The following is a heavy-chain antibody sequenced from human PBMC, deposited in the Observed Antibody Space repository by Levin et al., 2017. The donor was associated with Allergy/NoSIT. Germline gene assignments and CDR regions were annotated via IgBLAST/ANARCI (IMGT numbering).Heavy chain of an antibody. Sequence: SVKVSCKASGGTFSSYTISWVRQAPGQGLEWMGRIIPILGIANYAQKFQGRVTITADKSTSTAYMELSSLRSEDTAVYYCARSIAAAGTLSLNYFDYWGQGTLVTVSS. V-gene: IGHV1-69*02. J-gene: IGHJ4*02. CDR3: ARSIAAAGTLSLNYFDY. D-gene: IGHD6-13*01. CDR1: GGTFSSYT. CDR2: IIPILGIA.